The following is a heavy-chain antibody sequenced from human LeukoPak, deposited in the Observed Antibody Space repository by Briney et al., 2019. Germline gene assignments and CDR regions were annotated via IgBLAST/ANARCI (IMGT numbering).Heavy chain of an antibody. J-gene: IGHJ4*02. CDR2: IHTSGAR. V-gene: IGHV4-4*09. CDR3: ARLGSYHDF. CDR1: GASISNYY. Sequence: KASESLSLTCTVSGASISNYYWSWIRQTPEKGLEWMGHIHTSGARRYYPSLENRLTLSIDTSRNHLSLKLTSVTAADTAVYFCARLGSYHDFWGQGALVTVSS. D-gene: IGHD1-26*01.